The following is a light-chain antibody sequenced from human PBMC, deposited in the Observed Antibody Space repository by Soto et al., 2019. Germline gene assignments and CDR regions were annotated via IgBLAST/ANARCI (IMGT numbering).Light chain of an antibody. J-gene: IGLJ3*02. Sequence: QSVLTQPPSVSGAPGQRVTIPCAGSSSHIGATYDIRWYQQVPGTAPRLLIYGNSNRPSGVPDRFAGSKSGTSASLAIIGLRVEDEGIYYCQAFDNSLSASGVFGGGTKVTVL. CDR1: SSHIGATYD. V-gene: IGLV1-40*01. CDR3: QAFDNSLSASGV. CDR2: GNS.